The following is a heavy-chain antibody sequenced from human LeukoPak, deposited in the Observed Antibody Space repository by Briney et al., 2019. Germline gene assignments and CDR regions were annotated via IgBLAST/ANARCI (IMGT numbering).Heavy chain of an antibody. V-gene: IGHV4-34*01. CDR1: GGSFSGYY. Sequence: SETLSLTCAVYGGSFSGYYWSWIRQPPGKGLEWIGEINHSGSTNYNPSLKSRVTISVDTSKNQFSLKLSSVTAADTAVYYCARRYYGSGKRAFDIWGQGTMVTVSS. J-gene: IGHJ3*02. D-gene: IGHD3-10*01. CDR3: ARRYYGSGKRAFDI. CDR2: INHSGST.